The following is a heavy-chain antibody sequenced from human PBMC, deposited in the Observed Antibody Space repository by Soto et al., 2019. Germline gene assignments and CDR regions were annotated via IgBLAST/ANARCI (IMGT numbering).Heavy chain of an antibody. CDR2: IYHSGST. D-gene: IGHD3-22*01. CDR3: ARDMGGYYYDSSGYYRPNWFDP. Sequence: SETLSLTCAVSGGSISSSNWWSWVRQPPGKGLEWIGEIYHSGSTNYNPSPKSRVTISVDKSKNQFSLKLSSVTAADTAVYYCARDMGGYYYDSSGYYRPNWFDPWGQGTLVTVSS. J-gene: IGHJ5*02. CDR1: GGSISSSNW. V-gene: IGHV4-4*02.